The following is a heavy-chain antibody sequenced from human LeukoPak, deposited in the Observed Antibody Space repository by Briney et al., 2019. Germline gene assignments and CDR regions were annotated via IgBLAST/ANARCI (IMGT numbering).Heavy chain of an antibody. V-gene: IGHV4-61*01. CDR2: IYYSGST. CDR1: GGSVSSGSYY. CDR3: ARDSQTWFGELVRNYYYYGMDV. D-gene: IGHD3-10*01. J-gene: IGHJ6*02. Sequence: SSETLSLTCTVSGGSVSSGSYYWSWIRQPPGKGLEWIGYIYYSGSTNYNPSLKSRVTISVDTSKNQFSLKLSSMTAADTAVYYCARDSQTWFGELVRNYYYYGMDVWGQGTTVTVSS.